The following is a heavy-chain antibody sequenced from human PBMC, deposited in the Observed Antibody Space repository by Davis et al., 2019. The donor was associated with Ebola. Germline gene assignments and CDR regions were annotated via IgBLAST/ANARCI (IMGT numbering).Heavy chain of an antibody. Sequence: MPSETLSLTCTVSGGSISSGGYYWSWIRQPPGKGLEWIGYIYYSGSTNYNPSLKSRVTISVDTSKNQFSLKLSSVTAADTAVYYCARDSLGSSWYGPHDYWGQGTLVTVSS. V-gene: IGHV4-61*08. CDR3: ARDSLGSSWYGPHDY. J-gene: IGHJ4*02. CDR1: GGSISSGGYY. D-gene: IGHD6-13*01. CDR2: IYYSGST.